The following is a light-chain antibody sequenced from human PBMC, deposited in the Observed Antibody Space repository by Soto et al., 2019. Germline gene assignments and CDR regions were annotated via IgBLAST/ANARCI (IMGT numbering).Light chain of an antibody. CDR1: QYVGTR. Sequence: EIVLTQSPATLSSSPGETATLSCRASQYVGTRLAWYQHKPGQAPRLLIYYTSNRATGIPARFSGSGSGTDFTLTISSLEPEEFAVYYCQQRSNWPLTFGGGTKVDIK. CDR3: QQRSNWPLT. V-gene: IGKV3-11*01. J-gene: IGKJ4*01. CDR2: YTS.